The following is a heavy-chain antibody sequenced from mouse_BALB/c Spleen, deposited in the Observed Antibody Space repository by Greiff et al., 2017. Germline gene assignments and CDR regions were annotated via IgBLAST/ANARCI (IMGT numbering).Heavy chain of an antibody. D-gene: IGHD1-2*01. CDR3: ARDLLRLQDY. J-gene: IGHJ3*01. V-gene: IGHV5-6-3*01. Sequence: DVQLVESGGGLVQPGGSLKLSCAASGFTFSSYGMSWVRQTPDKRLELVATINSNGGSTYYPDSVKGRFTISRDNAKNTLYLQMSSLKAEDTAMYYCARDLLRLQDYWGQGTLVTVSA. CDR2: INSNGGST. CDR1: GFTFSSYG.